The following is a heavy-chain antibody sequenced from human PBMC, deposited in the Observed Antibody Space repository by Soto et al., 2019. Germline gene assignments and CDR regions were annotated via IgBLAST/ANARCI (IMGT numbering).Heavy chain of an antibody. CDR1: GFTFSSYA. Sequence: QVQLVESGGGVVQPGRSLRLSCAASGFTFSSYAMHWVRQAPGKGLEWVAVISYDGSNKYYADSVKGRFTISRDNSKNTLYLQMTSLRAEDTAVYYCARDSPMVRGVTHLSYFDYWGQGTLVTVSS. J-gene: IGHJ4*02. D-gene: IGHD3-10*01. V-gene: IGHV3-30-3*01. CDR2: ISYDGSNK. CDR3: ARDSPMVRGVTHLSYFDY.